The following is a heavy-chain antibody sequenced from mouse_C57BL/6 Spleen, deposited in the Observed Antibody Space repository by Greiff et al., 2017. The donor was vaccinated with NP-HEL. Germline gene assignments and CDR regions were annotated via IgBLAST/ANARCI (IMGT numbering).Heavy chain of an antibody. CDR2: IDPETGGT. CDR1: GYTFTDYE. D-gene: IGHD1-1*01. CDR3: TRNYYYGSSLGY. V-gene: IGHV1-15*01. J-gene: IGHJ2*01. Sequence: QVQLQQSGAELVRPGASVTLSCKASGYTFTDYEMHWVKQTPVHGLEWIGAIDPETGGTAYNQKFKGKAILTADKSSSTAYMELRSLTSEDSAVYYCTRNYYYGSSLGYWGQGTTLTVSS.